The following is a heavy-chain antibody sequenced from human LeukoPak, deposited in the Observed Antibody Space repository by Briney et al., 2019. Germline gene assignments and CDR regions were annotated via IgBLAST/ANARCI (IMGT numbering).Heavy chain of an antibody. D-gene: IGHD6-13*01. CDR3: TRLSRYGNRWYYVDY. J-gene: IGHJ4*02. Sequence: PGGSLRLSCAASGFTFSSFPMSWVRQAPGKGLEWVGRIKNKANSYTTLYAASVKGRFTISRDDSKNSLYLQMNSLKTEDTAVYYCTRLSRYGNRWYYVDYWGQGTLVTVSS. CDR2: IKNKANSYTT. V-gene: IGHV3-72*01. CDR1: GFTFSSFP.